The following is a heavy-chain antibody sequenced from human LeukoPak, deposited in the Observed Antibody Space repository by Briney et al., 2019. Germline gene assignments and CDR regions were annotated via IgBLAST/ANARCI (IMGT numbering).Heavy chain of an antibody. J-gene: IGHJ4*02. D-gene: IGHD3-9*01. CDR2: IYYSGST. V-gene: IGHV4-39*07. Sequence: SETLSLTCTVSGGSISSSSYYWGWIRQPPGKGLEWIGSIYYSGSTYYNPSLKSRVTISVDTSKNQFSLKLSSVTAADTAVYYCARDHSGSFDWFHFDYWGQGTLVTVSS. CDR1: GGSISSSSYY. CDR3: ARDHSGSFDWFHFDY.